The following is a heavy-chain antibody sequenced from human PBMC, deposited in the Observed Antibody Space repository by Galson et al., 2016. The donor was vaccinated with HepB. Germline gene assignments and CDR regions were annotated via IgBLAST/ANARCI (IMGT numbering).Heavy chain of an antibody. CDR2: LSSDGTNK. Sequence: SLRLSCAASGFTFSSYALHWVRQAPGKGLEWVATLSSDGTNKYYAESLKGRFTVSRDNSKNTLYLQVNSLRISDTAVYYCSRGTYCGSTRCFAYYIYGMDVWGQGTTVTVSS. D-gene: IGHD2-2*01. J-gene: IGHJ6*02. V-gene: IGHV3-30*04. CDR1: GFTFSSYA. CDR3: SRGTYCGSTRCFAYYIYGMDV.